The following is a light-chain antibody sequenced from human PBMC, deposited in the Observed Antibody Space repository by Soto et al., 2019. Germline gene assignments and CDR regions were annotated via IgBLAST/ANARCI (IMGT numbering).Light chain of an antibody. CDR2: WAS. J-gene: IGKJ1*01. CDR3: QQYYRPWT. Sequence: DIVMTQSPDSLAVSLGERATINCKSSQSVLYSSNNKNYLAWYQQKPGQPPKLLIYWASTRESGVPDRFSGSRSGTDFILTISSLQAEDVAVYYCQQYYRPWTFGQGTKGEIK. V-gene: IGKV4-1*01. CDR1: QSVLYSSNNKNY.